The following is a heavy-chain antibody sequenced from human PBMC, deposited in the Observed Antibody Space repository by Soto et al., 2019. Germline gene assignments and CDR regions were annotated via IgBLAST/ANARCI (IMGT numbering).Heavy chain of an antibody. Sequence: QVQLQESGPGLVKPSGTLSLTCAVSGDSITSDKWWSWIRQPPGKGLQWIGEIYHSGSTKYNPSLKSRVIISVDKSKNQCSLKLSSVTAADTAVYYCARGETQQQREYWGQGTLVTVSS. CDR1: GDSITSDKW. D-gene: IGHD6-13*01. J-gene: IGHJ4*02. CDR2: IYHSGST. V-gene: IGHV4-4*02. CDR3: ARGETQQQREY.